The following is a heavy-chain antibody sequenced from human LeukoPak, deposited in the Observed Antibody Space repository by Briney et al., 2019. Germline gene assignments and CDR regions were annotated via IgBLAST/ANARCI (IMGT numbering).Heavy chain of an antibody. D-gene: IGHD3-16*01. J-gene: IGHJ5*02. CDR1: GFTFSSNW. CDR3: AKDAQPRSRWFDP. CDR2: IKQDGSEK. V-gene: IGHV3-7*01. Sequence: GGSLRLSCAASGFTFSSNWMHWVRQAPGKGLEWVANIKQDGSEKYYVDSVKGRFTISRDNAKNSLYLQMNTLRAEDTAMYYCAKDAQPRSRWFDPWGQGTLVTVSS.